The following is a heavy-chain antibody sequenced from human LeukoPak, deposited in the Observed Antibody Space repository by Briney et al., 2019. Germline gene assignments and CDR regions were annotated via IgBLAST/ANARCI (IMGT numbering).Heavy chain of an antibody. J-gene: IGHJ4*02. Sequence: GRSLRLSCAASGFTFRHYAMHWVRQAPGKGLEWVALISNDGSDKYYADSVRGRFTISRDNSKNTLDLQMNSLRAEDTAVYYCAKDGFCSSTRCYPNHFDSWGQGTLVTVSS. D-gene: IGHD2-2*01. V-gene: IGHV3-30*18. CDR3: AKDGFCSSTRCYPNHFDS. CDR1: GFTFRHYA. CDR2: ISNDGSDK.